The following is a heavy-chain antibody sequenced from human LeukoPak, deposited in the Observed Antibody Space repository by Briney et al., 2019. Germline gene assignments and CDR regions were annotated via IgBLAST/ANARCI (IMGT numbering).Heavy chain of an antibody. CDR1: GYSISSGYY. V-gene: IGHV4-38-2*01. D-gene: IGHD3-10*01. Sequence: SETLSLTCAVSGYSISSGYYWGWIRQPPGKGLEWIGSIYHSGSTYYNPSLKSRVTISVDTSKNQFSLKLSSVTAADTAVYYCARIVLLWFGEPYYMDVWGKGTTVTVSS. CDR3: ARIVLLWFGEPYYMDV. CDR2: IYHSGST. J-gene: IGHJ6*03.